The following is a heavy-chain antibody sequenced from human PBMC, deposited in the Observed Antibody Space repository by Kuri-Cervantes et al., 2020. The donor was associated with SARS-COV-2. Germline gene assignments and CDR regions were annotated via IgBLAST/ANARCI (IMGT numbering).Heavy chain of an antibody. Sequence: ASVKVSCKASGYIFTDYYMHWVRQAPGQELGWMGRINPNSGGTNYAQKFQGRVTITADKSTSTAYMELSSLRSEDTAVYYCARASPGVIYYYYGMDVWGQGTTVTVSS. CDR1: GYIFTDYY. V-gene: IGHV1/OR15-1*04. D-gene: IGHD3-10*01. CDR3: ARASPGVIYYYYGMDV. CDR2: INPNSGGT. J-gene: IGHJ6*02.